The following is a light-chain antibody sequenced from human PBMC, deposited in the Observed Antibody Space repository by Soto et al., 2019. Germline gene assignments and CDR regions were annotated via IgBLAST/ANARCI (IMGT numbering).Light chain of an antibody. V-gene: IGLV2-14*01. CDR2: EVS. Sequence: QSALAQPASVSGFPGQSITISCTGTSSDVGAYNYVSWYQQHPGKAPKLMIYEVSNRPSGVSSRFSGSKSGNTASLTISGLQAEDEADYYCSSYPSSSTRVFGTGTKVTVL. CDR3: SSYPSSSTRV. CDR1: SSDVGAYNY. J-gene: IGLJ1*01.